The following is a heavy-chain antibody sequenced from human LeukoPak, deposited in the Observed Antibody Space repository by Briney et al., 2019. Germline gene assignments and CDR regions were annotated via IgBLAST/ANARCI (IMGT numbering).Heavy chain of an antibody. CDR1: GGSISRYY. CDR3: ARTFSESYYYGMDV. D-gene: IGHD1-26*01. CDR2: MYYSGRT. Sequence: SETLSLTCTVSGGSISRYYWSWIRQPPGKGRDGIGYMYYSGRTNYNPSLKSRVTISLDTSKNQFSPKLSSVTEADTAVYYCARTFSESYYYGMDVWGQGTTVTVSS. V-gene: IGHV4-59*01. J-gene: IGHJ6*02.